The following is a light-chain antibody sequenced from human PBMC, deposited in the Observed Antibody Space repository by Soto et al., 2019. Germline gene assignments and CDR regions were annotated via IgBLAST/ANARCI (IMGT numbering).Light chain of an antibody. J-gene: IGLJ3*02. CDR2: EVT. Sequence: QSALTQPASVSGSPGQSITISCTGTSSDVGGYNFVSWYQQHPGKAPKLMIYEVTNRPSGVSSRFSGSKSGNTASLTISGLQPADEADYFCSSYTRQNTRVFGGGTKLTVL. V-gene: IGLV2-14*01. CDR1: SSDVGGYNF. CDR3: SSYTRQNTRV.